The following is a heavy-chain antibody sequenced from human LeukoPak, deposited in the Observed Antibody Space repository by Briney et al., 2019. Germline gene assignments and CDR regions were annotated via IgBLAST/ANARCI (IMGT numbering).Heavy chain of an antibody. CDR3: ARVNINNWHSCDY. CDR2: IYHSGSP. J-gene: IGHJ4*02. D-gene: IGHD1-1*01. V-gene: IGHV4-4*02. Sequence: SGTLSLTCAVSGGSISSNNWWGWVRQPLGKGLEWIGEIYHSGSPNYNPSLKSRVTILVDKSRNHFSLNLSSVTAADTAVYYCARVNINNWHSCDYWGQGTLVTVSS. CDR1: GGSISSNNW.